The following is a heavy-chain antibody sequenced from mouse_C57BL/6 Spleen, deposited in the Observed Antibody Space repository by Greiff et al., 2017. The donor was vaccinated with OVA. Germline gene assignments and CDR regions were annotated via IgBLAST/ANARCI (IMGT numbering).Heavy chain of an antibody. J-gene: IGHJ1*03. CDR1: GFTFSSYA. V-gene: IGHV5-4*01. CDR3: ARDYYGSGYFDV. Sequence: EVQVVESGGGLVKPGGSLKLSCAASGFTFSSYAMSWVRKTPEKRLEWVATISDGGSYTYYPDNVKGRFTISRDNAKNNLYLQMSHLKSEDTAMYYCARDYYGSGYFDVWGTGTTVTVSS. CDR2: ISDGGSYT. D-gene: IGHD1-1*01.